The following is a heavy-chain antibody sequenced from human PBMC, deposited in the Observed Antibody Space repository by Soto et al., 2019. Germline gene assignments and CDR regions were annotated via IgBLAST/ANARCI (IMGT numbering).Heavy chain of an antibody. Sequence: ASVKVSCKAPGYSFTDYHIHWVRQAPGQGLEWLGRINPKSGGTSTAQKFQGWVTMTTDTSISTASMELTRLTSDDTAIYYCARGDSTDCSNGVCSFFYNHDMDVWGQGTTVTVSS. CDR2: INPKSGGT. CDR3: ARGDSTDCSNGVCSFFYNHDMDV. J-gene: IGHJ6*02. CDR1: GYSFTDYH. V-gene: IGHV1-2*04. D-gene: IGHD2-8*01.